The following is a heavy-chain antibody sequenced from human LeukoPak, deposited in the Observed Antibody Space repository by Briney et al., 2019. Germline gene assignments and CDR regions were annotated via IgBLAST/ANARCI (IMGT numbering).Heavy chain of an antibody. D-gene: IGHD3-10*01. CDR1: GYTFTDYY. Sequence: ASVKVSCKTSGYTFTDYYMHWVRQAPGQGLEWMGWINPNTGGTKYAQKFQGRVTMTRDTSISTAYMDLSSLRAEDTAVYYCAKDPSSAIIARLLWFGESIGDAFDIWGQGTMVAVSS. V-gene: IGHV1-2*02. CDR2: INPNTGGT. CDR3: AKDPSSAIIARLLWFGESIGDAFDI. J-gene: IGHJ3*02.